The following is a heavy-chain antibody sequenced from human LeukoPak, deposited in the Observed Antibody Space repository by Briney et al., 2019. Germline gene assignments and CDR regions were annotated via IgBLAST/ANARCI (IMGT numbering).Heavy chain of an antibody. CDR3: ARNFGTFDP. CDR2: INHSGST. Sequence: AGGSLRLSCAASGFTFSSYAMSWVRQAPGKGLEWIGEINHSGSTNYNPSLKSRVTISVDTSKNQFSLKLSSVTAADTAVYYCARNFGTFDPWGQGTLVTVSS. CDR1: GFTFSSYA. V-gene: IGHV4-34*01. J-gene: IGHJ5*02. D-gene: IGHD3-3*01.